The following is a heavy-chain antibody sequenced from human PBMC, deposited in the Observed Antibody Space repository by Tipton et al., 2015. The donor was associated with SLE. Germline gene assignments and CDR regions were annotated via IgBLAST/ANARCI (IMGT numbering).Heavy chain of an antibody. J-gene: IGHJ4*02. CDR3: ARGRTTGYLDY. Sequence: TLSLTCTVSGGSISSYYWTWIRQPPGKGLEWIGYILYSGSTDYNPSLKSRVTMSRDTSKNQISVKLTSVTAADAAVYYCARGRTTGYLDYWGQGMVVTVSS. CDR1: GGSISSYY. D-gene: IGHD1-1*01. V-gene: IGHV4-59*01. CDR2: ILYSGST.